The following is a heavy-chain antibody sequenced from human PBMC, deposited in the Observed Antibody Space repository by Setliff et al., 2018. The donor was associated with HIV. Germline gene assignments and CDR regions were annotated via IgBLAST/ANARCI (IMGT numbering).Heavy chain of an antibody. V-gene: IGHV4-39*01. CDR2: IYYSGST. Sequence: SETLSLTCTVSGGSISSSSYYWGWIRQPPGKGLEWIGGIYYSGSTYYNPSLKSRVTISVDTSKNQFSLKLSSATAADTAVYYCARRRPTYCGGDCYSGDYFDYWGQGTLVTVSS. J-gene: IGHJ4*02. CDR3: ARRRPTYCGGDCYSGDYFDY. CDR1: GGSISSSSYY. D-gene: IGHD2-21*02.